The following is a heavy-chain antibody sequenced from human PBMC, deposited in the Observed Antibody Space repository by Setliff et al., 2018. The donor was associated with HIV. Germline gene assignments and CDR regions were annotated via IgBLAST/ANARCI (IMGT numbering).Heavy chain of an antibody. CDR2: TNPSGST. D-gene: IGHD6-19*01. V-gene: IGHV4-34*01. J-gene: IGHJ4*02. CDR3: ARQGAVTGHSFDY. CDR1: VGSFSGHY. Sequence: PSETLSLTCAVYVGSFSGHYWIWIRQPPGKGLEWIGETNPSGSTKYNPSLKSRVTISVDTSKNHFSLRLSHVTAADTAVYYCARQGAVTGHSFDYWGQGALVTVSS.